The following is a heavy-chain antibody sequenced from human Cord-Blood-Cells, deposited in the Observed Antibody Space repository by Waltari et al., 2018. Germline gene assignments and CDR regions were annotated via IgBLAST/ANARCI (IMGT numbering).Heavy chain of an antibody. CDR1: GYSFTSYW. J-gene: IGHJ4*02. CDR3: ARTSSPYSSPDY. V-gene: IGHV5-51*01. Sequence: EVQLVQSGAEVKKPGESLKISCKGCGYSFTSYWLGWVRQMPGKGREWMGIVYAGDSATRFSPSFQGQVTISADKSISTAYLQWSSLKPSDTAMYYCARTSSPYSSPDYSGQGTLVTVSS. CDR2: VYAGDSAT. D-gene: IGHD6-13*01.